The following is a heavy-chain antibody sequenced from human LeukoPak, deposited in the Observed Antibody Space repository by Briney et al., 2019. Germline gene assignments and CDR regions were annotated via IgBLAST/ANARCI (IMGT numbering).Heavy chain of an antibody. D-gene: IGHD1-1*01. CDR2: IREDGSDR. CDR3: ARVANWDLDY. V-gene: IGHV3-7*05. CDR1: GFTFSRYY. J-gene: IGHJ4*02. Sequence: PGGSLRLSCAASGFTFSRYYMSWVRQAPGKGLEWVASIREDGSDRYYVDSVRGRFTISRDNAKNSLYLQMNSLRADDTAVYYCARVANWDLDYWGQGTLVPVSS.